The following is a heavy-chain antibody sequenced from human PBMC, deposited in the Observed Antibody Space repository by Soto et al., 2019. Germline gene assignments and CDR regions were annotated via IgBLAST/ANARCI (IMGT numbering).Heavy chain of an antibody. CDR3: ATTPKIAAAGLNDAFDI. Sequence: ASVKVSCKVSGYTLTELSMHWVRQAPGKGLEWMGGFDPEDGETIYAQKFQGRVTMTEDTSTDTAYMELSSLRSEDTAVYYCATTPKIAAAGLNDAFDIWGQGTMVTVSS. D-gene: IGHD6-13*01. J-gene: IGHJ3*02. CDR1: GYTLTELS. V-gene: IGHV1-24*01. CDR2: FDPEDGET.